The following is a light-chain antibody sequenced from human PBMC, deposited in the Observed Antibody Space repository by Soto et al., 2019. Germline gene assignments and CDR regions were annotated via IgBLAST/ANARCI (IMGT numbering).Light chain of an antibody. CDR1: QSVRSN. CDR2: GAS. CDR3: QQYNNWPPIT. V-gene: IGKV3D-15*01. J-gene: IGKJ5*01. Sequence: IVLTQSPATLSLSHGERATLSCRASQSVRSNLGWYQQKPGQAPRLLIYGASTRATGIPARFSGSGSGTEFTLTISSLQSEDFAVYYCQQYNNWPPITFGQGTRLEI.